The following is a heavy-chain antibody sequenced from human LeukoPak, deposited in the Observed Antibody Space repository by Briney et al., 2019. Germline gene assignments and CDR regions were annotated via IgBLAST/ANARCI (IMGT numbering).Heavy chain of an antibody. Sequence: ASVKVSCMASGYTFTGYSMHWVRQAPGRRLEWMGWINPNSGGTDYAQNFQGRETMTRDRSISTAYMELSRVTTGDPAVYYCARLGLAVTGKMNFDYWGQGTLVTVSS. J-gene: IGHJ4*02. V-gene: IGHV1-2*02. D-gene: IGHD6-19*01. CDR1: GYTFTGYS. CDR2: INPNSGGT. CDR3: ARLGLAVTGKMNFDY.